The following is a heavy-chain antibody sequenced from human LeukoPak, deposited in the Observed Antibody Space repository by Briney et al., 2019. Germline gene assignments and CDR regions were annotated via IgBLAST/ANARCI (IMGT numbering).Heavy chain of an antibody. Sequence: HSETLSLTCTVSGYSISSGYYWGWIRQPPGKGLEWIGSIYHSGSTYYNPSLKSRVTISVDTSKNQFSLKLSSVTAADTAVYYCARGPWIPLWFKDYWGQGTLVTVSS. V-gene: IGHV4-38-2*02. J-gene: IGHJ4*02. D-gene: IGHD5-18*01. CDR3: ARGPWIPLWFKDY. CDR1: GYSISSGYY. CDR2: IYHSGST.